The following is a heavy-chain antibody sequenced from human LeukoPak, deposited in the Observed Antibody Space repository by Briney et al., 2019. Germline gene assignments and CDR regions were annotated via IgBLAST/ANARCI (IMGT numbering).Heavy chain of an antibody. CDR2: INPNSGGT. D-gene: IGHD4-17*01. V-gene: IGHV1-2*04. J-gene: IGHJ5*02. CDR3: ARVDYGDYWFDP. Sequence: ASVKVSCMSSGYTFTCYYMHGVGPAAGQGREWMGWINPNSGGTNCEQKFQGWVTMTRDTSISTAYMELSRLRSDDTAVYYCARVDYGDYWFDPWGQGTLVTVSS. CDR1: GYTFTCYY.